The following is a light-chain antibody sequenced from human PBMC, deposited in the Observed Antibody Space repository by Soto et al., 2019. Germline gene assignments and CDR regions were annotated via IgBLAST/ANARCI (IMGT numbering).Light chain of an antibody. J-gene: IGLJ1*01. Sequence: QSALTQPASVSGSPGQSITISCTGTTSDVGGYNFVSWYQQHPGKAPELMIYDVSNRPSGISYRFSGSKSGNTASLTISGLQAEDEADYYCSSRTSTSTRVFGAGTKVTVL. CDR2: DVS. V-gene: IGLV2-14*01. CDR3: SSRTSTSTRV. CDR1: TSDVGGYNF.